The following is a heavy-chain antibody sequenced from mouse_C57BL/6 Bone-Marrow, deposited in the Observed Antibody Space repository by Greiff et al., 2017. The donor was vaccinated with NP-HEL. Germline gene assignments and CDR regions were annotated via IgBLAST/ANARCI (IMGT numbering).Heavy chain of an antibody. V-gene: IGHV1-61*01. CDR2: IYPSDSET. Sequence: QVQLQQPGAELVRPGSSVKLSCKASGYTFTSYWMDWVTQRPGQGLEWIGNIYPSDSETHYNQKFKDKATLTVDKSSSTAYMQLSSLTSEDSAVYYCARRAGTFDYWGQGTTLTVSA. J-gene: IGHJ2*01. CDR3: ARRAGTFDY. D-gene: IGHD3-3*01. CDR1: GYTFTSYW.